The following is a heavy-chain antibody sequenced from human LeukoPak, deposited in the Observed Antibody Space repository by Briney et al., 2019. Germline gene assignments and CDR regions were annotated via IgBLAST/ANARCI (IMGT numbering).Heavy chain of an antibody. D-gene: IGHD2-21*02. CDR2: ISWNSGSI. V-gene: IGHV3-9*03. CDR1: GFTFDDYA. CDR3: AKDNRAVVTAIFDY. J-gene: IGHJ4*02. Sequence: PGRSLRLSCAASGFTFDDYAMHWVRQAPGKGLEWVSGISWNSGSIGYADSVKGRFTISRDNAKNSLYLQMNSLRAEDMALYYCAKDNRAVVTAIFDYWGQETLVTVSS.